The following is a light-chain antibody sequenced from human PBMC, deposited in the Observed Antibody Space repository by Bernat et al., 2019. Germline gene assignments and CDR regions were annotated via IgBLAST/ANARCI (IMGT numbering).Light chain of an antibody. Sequence: SYELTQPPSVSVSPGQTASITCTGDRLANTCWYQQKPGQSPVVVIFRDNKRPAGNPELFSGSNSGNTATLTISGTQPMDEADYYCQAWDSSAGVFGGGTKLTVL. CDR2: RDN. V-gene: IGLV3-1*01. CDR1: RLAN. CDR3: QAWDSSAGV. J-gene: IGLJ3*02.